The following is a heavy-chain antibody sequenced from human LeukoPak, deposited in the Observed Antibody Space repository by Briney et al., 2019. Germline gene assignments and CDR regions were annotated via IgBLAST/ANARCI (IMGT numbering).Heavy chain of an antibody. CDR2: IIPIFGTA. Sequence: ASVKVSCKASGYTFTSYDINWVRQAPGQGLEWMGGIIPIFGTANYAQKFQGRVTITTDESTSTAYMELSSLRSEDTAVYYCAREVRGANFDYWGQGTLVTVSS. CDR1: GYTFTSYD. CDR3: AREVRGANFDY. J-gene: IGHJ4*02. D-gene: IGHD3-10*01. V-gene: IGHV1-69*05.